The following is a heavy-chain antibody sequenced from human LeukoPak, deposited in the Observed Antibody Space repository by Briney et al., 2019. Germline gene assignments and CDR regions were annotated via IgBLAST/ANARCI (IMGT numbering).Heavy chain of an antibody. D-gene: IGHD1-7*01. Sequence: PGGSLRLSCAVSGFTVSSNYMIWVRQAPGKGLEWVSVIYVGGSTYYADSVKGRFTISRDNSKNTLYLQMNSLRAEDTAVYYCARDVSGTDYHYYAMDGWGQGTTVTVSS. J-gene: IGHJ6*02. V-gene: IGHV3-66*01. CDR1: GFTVSSNY. CDR2: IYVGGST. CDR3: ARDVSGTDYHYYAMDG.